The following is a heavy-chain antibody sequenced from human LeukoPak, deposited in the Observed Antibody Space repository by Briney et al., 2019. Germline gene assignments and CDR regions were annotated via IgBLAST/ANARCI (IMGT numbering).Heavy chain of an antibody. D-gene: IGHD6-19*01. J-gene: IGHJ4*02. CDR1: GGSFSGYY. Sequence: SETLSLTCAVYGGSFSGYYWSWIRQPPGKGLEWIGEINHSGSTNYNPSLKSRVTISVDTSKNQFSLKLSSVTAADTAVYYCARRVRAVAGNHFDYWGQGTLVTVSS. V-gene: IGHV4-34*01. CDR2: INHSGST. CDR3: ARRVRAVAGNHFDY.